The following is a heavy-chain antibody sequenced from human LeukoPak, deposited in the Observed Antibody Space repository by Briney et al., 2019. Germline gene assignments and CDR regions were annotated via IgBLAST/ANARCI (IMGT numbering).Heavy chain of an antibody. Sequence: GGSLRLSCAASGFTFTNYAMRWVRQAPGKGLEYVSAISSNGERTYYANSVKDRFTISRDNSKNTLYLQMGSLRAEDMAVYFCARDQGYCSGGICYDDAFDIWGQGTMVTVSS. V-gene: IGHV3-64*01. CDR3: ARDQGYCSGGICYDDAFDI. D-gene: IGHD2-15*01. J-gene: IGHJ3*02. CDR2: ISSNGERT. CDR1: GFTFTNYA.